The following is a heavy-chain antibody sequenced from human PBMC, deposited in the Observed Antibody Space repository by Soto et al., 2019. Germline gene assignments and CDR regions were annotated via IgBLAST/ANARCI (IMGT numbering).Heavy chain of an antibody. J-gene: IGHJ4*02. D-gene: IGHD6-13*01. CDR2: ISAYNGYT. V-gene: IGHV1-18*01. CDR3: ARDDRSSSWYWVY. Sequence: ASVKVSCKASRYTFTSYGISWVRQAPGQGPEWMGWISAYNGYTNYAQKVQGRVTMTNDTSTSTAYMELRSLRSDDTAGYFCARDDRSSSWYWVYWGQGTLVTVSS. CDR1: RYTFTSYG.